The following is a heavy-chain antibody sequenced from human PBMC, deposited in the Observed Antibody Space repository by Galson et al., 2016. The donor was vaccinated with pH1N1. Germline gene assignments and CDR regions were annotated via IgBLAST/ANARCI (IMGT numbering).Heavy chain of an antibody. CDR3: ARDLDWVLFVY. CDR1: GFTFSTYW. V-gene: IGHV3-74*01. Sequence: SLRLSCAASGFTFSTYWMHWVRQGPGQGLVWVARIKYDGSTTAYADSVKGRFTISRDNAKNTLYLDMNSLRVEDTAVYHCARDLDWVLFVYWGHGTLVTVSS. CDR2: IKYDGSTT. D-gene: IGHD3/OR15-3a*01. J-gene: IGHJ4*01.